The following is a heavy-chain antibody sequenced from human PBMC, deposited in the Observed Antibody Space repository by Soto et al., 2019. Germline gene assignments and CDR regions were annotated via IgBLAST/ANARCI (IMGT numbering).Heavy chain of an antibody. CDR2: IIPIFDIT. Sequence: SVKVSCKASGGTFRSYSISWVRQAPGQGLEWMGGIIPIFDITNYAQKFQGRVTITADESTSTAYMELSSLGSDDTAVYYCARPDEGGYSSNHHYYYALDVWGQGTTVSVSS. V-gene: IGHV1-69*13. J-gene: IGHJ6*02. CDR1: GGTFRSYS. CDR3: ARPDEGGYSSNHHYYYALDV. D-gene: IGHD3-22*01.